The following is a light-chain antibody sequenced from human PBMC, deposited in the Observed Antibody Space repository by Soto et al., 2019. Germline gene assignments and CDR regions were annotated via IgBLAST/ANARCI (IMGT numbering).Light chain of an antibody. V-gene: IGLV2-14*01. Sequence: QAVVTQPASVSGSPGQSITISCTGTSSDVGGSNYVSWYQQHPGKAPKLMIYEVRNRPSGVSNRFSGSKSGTTASLTISGLQAEDEADYYCSSYAGSSTHVVFGGGTKLTVL. CDR2: EVR. CDR1: SSDVGGSNY. CDR3: SSYAGSSTHVV. J-gene: IGLJ2*01.